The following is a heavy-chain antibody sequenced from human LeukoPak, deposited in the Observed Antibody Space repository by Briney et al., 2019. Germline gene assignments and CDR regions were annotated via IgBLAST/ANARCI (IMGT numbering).Heavy chain of an antibody. CDR3: DRVYSRSGSSYNPVDY. Sequence: PGGSLRLSCAASGFTFNNYWMTWVRQAPGEGLEWVATIKPDESEKYYVDSVRGRFTISRDNAKNSLFLQMNSLRVEDTAVYFCDRVYSRSGSSYNPVDYWGQGTLVTVSS. CDR1: GFTFNNYW. J-gene: IGHJ4*02. D-gene: IGHD3-10*01. CDR2: IKPDESEK. V-gene: IGHV3-7*01.